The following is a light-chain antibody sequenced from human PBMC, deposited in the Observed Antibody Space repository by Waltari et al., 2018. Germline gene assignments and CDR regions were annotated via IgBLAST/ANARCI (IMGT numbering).Light chain of an antibody. CDR3: QHYHNYPIT. V-gene: IGKV1-8*01. CDR2: ASS. Sequence: AIRMTQFPSSISASTGDTVTITCRASQGFYPYLAWYQQKPGKAPKLLIYASSTLLNGVPSRFSGSGSGADFTLTINSLESEDSATYYCQHYHNYPITYGGGTRVEI. J-gene: IGKJ4*01. CDR1: QGFYPY.